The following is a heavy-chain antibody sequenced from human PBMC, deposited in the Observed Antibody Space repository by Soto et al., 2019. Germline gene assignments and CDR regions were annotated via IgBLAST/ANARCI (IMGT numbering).Heavy chain of an antibody. CDR1: GFTFSSYG. CDR2: IWYDGSNK. J-gene: IGHJ4*02. D-gene: IGHD6-13*01. V-gene: IGHV3-33*01. Sequence: VQLVESGGGVVQPGRSLRLSCAASGFTFSSYGMHWVRQAPGKGLEWVAVIWYDGSNKYYADSVKGRFTISRDNSKNPLYLQMNSLRAEDTAVYYCARDMYSSSWYVPIDYWGQGTLVTVSS. CDR3: ARDMYSSSWYVPIDY.